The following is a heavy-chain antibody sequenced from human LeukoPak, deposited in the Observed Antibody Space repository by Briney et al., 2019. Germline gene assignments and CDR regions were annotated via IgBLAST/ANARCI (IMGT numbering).Heavy chain of an antibody. J-gene: IGHJ6*03. Sequence: VASVKVSCKASGYTFTSYAISWVRQAPGQGLEWMGWISAYNGNTNFAQKLQGRVTMTTDTSTRTAYMELRSLRSDDTAVYYCARNPHTVYSNYGRSLKYYYYYYYMDVWGKGTTVTVSS. CDR1: GYTFTSYA. D-gene: IGHD4-11*01. CDR3: ARNPHTVYSNYGRSLKYYYYYYYMDV. V-gene: IGHV1-18*01. CDR2: ISAYNGNT.